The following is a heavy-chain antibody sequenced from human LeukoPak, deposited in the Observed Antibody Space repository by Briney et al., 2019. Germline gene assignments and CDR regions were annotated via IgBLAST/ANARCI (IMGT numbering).Heavy chain of an antibody. CDR2: ISYTGST. J-gene: IGHJ3*02. V-gene: IGHV4-61*01. Sequence: KPSETLSLTCTVSGGSVSSGSYYWNWIRQPPGKGLEWIGYISYTGSTNYNPSLKSRVTISVETSKKQISLKLSSVTAADTAVYYCARAWDSSGYRGAFHIWGQGTMVTVSS. D-gene: IGHD3-22*01. CDR1: GGSVSSGSYY. CDR3: ARAWDSSGYRGAFHI.